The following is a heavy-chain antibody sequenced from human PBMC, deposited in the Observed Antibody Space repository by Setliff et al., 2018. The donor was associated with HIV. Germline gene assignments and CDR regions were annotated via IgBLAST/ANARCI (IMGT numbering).Heavy chain of an antibody. CDR2: INYSETT. D-gene: IGHD2-21*02. J-gene: IGHJ3*02. Sequence: SETLSLTCAVYGGSFSGYYWSWIRQPPGKGLEWIGEINYSETTNYNPSLEGRVTISVDTSKNQFSLHLSSVTAADTAVYYCARVRGVDPLLVTASDAFSIWGQGTMVTVSS. V-gene: IGHV4-34*01. CDR3: ARVRGVDPLLVTASDAFSI. CDR1: GGSFSGYY.